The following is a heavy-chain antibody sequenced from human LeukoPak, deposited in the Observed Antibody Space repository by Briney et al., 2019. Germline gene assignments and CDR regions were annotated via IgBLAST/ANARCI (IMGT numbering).Heavy chain of an antibody. V-gene: IGHV4-34*01. CDR3: ARAVSGWELPYYYYYYYMDV. J-gene: IGHJ6*03. CDR2: INHSGST. D-gene: IGHD1-26*01. CDR1: GGSFSGYY. Sequence: SETLSLTCAVYGGSFSGYYWSWIRQPPGKGLEWIGEINHSGSTNYNPSLKSRVTISVDTSKNQFSLKLSSVTAADTAAYYCARAVSGWELPYYYYYYYMDVWGKGTTVTVSS.